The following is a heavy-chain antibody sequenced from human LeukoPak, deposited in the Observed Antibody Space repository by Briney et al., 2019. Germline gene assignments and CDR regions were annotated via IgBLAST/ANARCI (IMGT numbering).Heavy chain of an antibody. V-gene: IGHV3-21*01. CDR3: ARGEEKATITALDS. CDR2: ISSSSSYI. Sequence: RPGGSLRLSCAASGFTFSNYDMHWVRQAPGKGLEWVSAISSSSSYIYYADSIKGRFTISRDNAENSLYLQMNSLRAVDTAVYFCARGEEKATITALDSWGQGTLVTVS. CDR1: GFTFSNYD. D-gene: IGHD5-24*01. J-gene: IGHJ4*02.